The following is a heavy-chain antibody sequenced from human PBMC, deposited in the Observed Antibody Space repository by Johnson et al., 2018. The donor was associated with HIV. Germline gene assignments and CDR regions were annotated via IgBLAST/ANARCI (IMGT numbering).Heavy chain of an antibody. CDR1: GFTFSSYG. Sequence: QVQLVESGGGVVQPGGSLRLSCVASGFTFSSYGMHWVRQAPGKGLEWVAFIRYDGSSRYYANSVKGRFTISRDNSKSTLYLQMNSLRPEDTAVYYCVKGDEVVAATSGFDIWGQGIMVIVSS. V-gene: IGHV3-30*02. D-gene: IGHD2-15*01. J-gene: IGHJ3*02. CDR2: IRYDGSSR. CDR3: VKGDEVVAATSGFDI.